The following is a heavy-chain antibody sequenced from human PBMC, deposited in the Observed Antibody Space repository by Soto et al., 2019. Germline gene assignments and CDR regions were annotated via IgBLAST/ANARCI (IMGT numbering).Heavy chain of an antibody. Sequence: PGGSLRLSCAASGFTFSSYGMHWVRQAPGKGLEWVAVISYDGSNKYYADSVKGRFTISRDNSKNTLYLQMNSLRAEDTAVYYCAKEEMATTTLDDWGQGTLVTVSS. CDR1: GFTFSSYG. CDR3: AKEEMATTTLDD. D-gene: IGHD5-12*01. CDR2: ISYDGSNK. J-gene: IGHJ4*02. V-gene: IGHV3-30*18.